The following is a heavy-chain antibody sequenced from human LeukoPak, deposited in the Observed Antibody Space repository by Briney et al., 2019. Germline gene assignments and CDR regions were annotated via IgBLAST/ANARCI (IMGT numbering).Heavy chain of an antibody. CDR3: ARDYYDYVWGSYREAILDY. J-gene: IGHJ4*02. CDR1: GGSISSSSYY. V-gene: IGHV4-39*07. CDR2: IYYSGST. Sequence: KTSETLSLTCTVSGGSISSSSYYWGWIRQPPGKGLEWIGSIYYSGSTYYNPSLKSRVTISVDTSKNQFSLKLSSVTAADTAVYYCARDYYDYVWGSYREAILDYWGQGTLVTVSS. D-gene: IGHD3-16*02.